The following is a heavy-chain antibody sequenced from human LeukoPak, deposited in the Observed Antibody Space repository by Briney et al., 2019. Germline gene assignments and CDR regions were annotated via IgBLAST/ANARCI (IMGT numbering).Heavy chain of an antibody. Sequence: GGSLRLSCAVSGFTFSDYYMSWVRQAPGKGLEWVSVFYSANYTYYADSVKGRITISRDNSKNTLYLQMNSLRAEDTAVYYCARSEGYFDYWGRGTLVTVSS. CDR1: GFTFSDYY. J-gene: IGHJ4*02. CDR2: FYSANYT. V-gene: IGHV3-53*01. CDR3: ARSEGYFDY.